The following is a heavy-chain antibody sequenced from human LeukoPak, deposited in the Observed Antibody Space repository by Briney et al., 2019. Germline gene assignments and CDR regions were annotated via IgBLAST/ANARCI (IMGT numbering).Heavy chain of an antibody. CDR1: GGSISSSSCY. V-gene: IGHV4-39*01. Sequence: SETLSLTCTVSGGSISSSSCYWGWIRQPPGKGLEWIGSIYYSGSTYYNPSLKSRVTISVDTSKNQFSLKLSSVTAADTAVYYCARPDRYDFWFDPWGQGTLVTVSS. CDR2: IYYSGST. D-gene: IGHD3-3*01. CDR3: ARPDRYDFWFDP. J-gene: IGHJ5*02.